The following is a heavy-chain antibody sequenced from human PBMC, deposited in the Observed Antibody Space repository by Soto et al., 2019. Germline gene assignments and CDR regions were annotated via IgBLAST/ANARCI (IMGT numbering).Heavy chain of an antibody. CDR3: ARESLGWLAVDY. Sequence: QVQLQESGPGLVKPSQTLSLTCTVSGGSISSGGYYWSWIRQHPGKGLEWIGYIYYSGSTYYNPSLKSRVTISVDTSKNPFSLKLSSVTAADTAVYYCARESLGWLAVDYWGQGTLVTVSS. D-gene: IGHD5-12*01. CDR1: GGSISSGGYY. CDR2: IYYSGST. J-gene: IGHJ4*02. V-gene: IGHV4-31*03.